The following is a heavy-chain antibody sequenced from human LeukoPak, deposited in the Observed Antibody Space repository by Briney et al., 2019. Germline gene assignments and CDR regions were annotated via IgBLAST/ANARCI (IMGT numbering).Heavy chain of an antibody. J-gene: IGHJ6*03. Sequence: GGSLRLSCAASGCTFDNYAMTWVRQAPGKGLECVSGISGSGSNTYQADSVQGRITISRDNSQNTLYLQVNSLKAEDTAVYYCAKEGPGDGVSYYYYFDVWGKGTTVTVSS. CDR2: ISGSGSNT. V-gene: IGHV3-23*01. D-gene: IGHD4-17*01. CDR3: AKEGPGDGVSYYYYFDV. CDR1: GCTFDNYA.